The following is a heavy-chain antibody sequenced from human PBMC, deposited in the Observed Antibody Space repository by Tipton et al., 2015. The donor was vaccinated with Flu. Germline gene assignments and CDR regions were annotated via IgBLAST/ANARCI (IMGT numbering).Heavy chain of an antibody. D-gene: IGHD3-10*01. V-gene: IGHV4-39*07. J-gene: IGHJ3*02. Sequence: TLSLTCTVSGGSISSSSYYWGWIRQPPGKGLEWIEEINHSGSTNYNPSLKSRVTISVDTSKNQFSLKLSSVTAADTAVYYCARDRVSVGDGGGMRAFDIWGQGTMVTVSS. CDR1: GGSISSSSYY. CDR3: ARDRVSVGDGGGMRAFDI. CDR2: INHSGST.